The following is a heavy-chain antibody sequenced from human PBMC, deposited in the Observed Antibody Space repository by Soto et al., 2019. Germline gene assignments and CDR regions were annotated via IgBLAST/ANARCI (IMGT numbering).Heavy chain of an antibody. CDR3: ARELERRGGWFDP. J-gene: IGHJ5*02. V-gene: IGHV3-21*01. Sequence: EVQLVESGGGLVKPGGSLRLSCAASGFTFSSYSMNWVRQAPGKGLGWVSSISSSSSYVYYADSVKGRFTISRDNAKNSLYLQMNSLRAEDTAVYYCARELERRGGWFDPWGQGTLVTVSS. CDR2: ISSSSSYV. CDR1: GFTFSSYS. D-gene: IGHD1-1*01.